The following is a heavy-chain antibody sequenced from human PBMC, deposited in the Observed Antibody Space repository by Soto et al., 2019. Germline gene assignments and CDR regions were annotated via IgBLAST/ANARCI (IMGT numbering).Heavy chain of an antibody. CDR3: ASGIQLWLRRINNGYSG. J-gene: IGHJ4*02. CDR2: IIPMFGTA. CDR1: GGTCSTYA. D-gene: IGHD5-18*01. Sequence: QVQLVQSWAEVKKPESSVKVSCKAPGGTCSTYASSWVRQAPGQGLEWMGGIIPMFGTANYAQRFQDRVTITADESTNTVYMELSSLRSEYTAVYFCASGIQLWLRRINNGYSGCGKGTLVTVSS. V-gene: IGHV1-69*12.